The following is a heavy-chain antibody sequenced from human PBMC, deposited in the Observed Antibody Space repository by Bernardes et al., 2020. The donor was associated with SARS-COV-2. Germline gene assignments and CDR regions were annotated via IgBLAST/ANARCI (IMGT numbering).Heavy chain of an antibody. J-gene: IGHJ4*02. CDR1: GFTFGDCA. D-gene: IGHD3-22*01. V-gene: IGHV3-9*01. CDR3: AKDYGYYDSSGYFDY. Sequence: GGFLRLYCASCGFTFGDCAMHWVRQAPGKGLEWVSGISWNSGSIGYADSVKGRFTISRDNAKNSLYLQMNSLRAEDTALYYCAKDYGYYDSSGYFDYWGQGTLVTVSS. CDR2: ISWNSGSI.